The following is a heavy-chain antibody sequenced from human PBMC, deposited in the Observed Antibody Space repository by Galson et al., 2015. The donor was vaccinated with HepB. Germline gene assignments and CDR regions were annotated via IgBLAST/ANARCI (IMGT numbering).Heavy chain of an antibody. V-gene: IGHV3-33*01. CDR2: IWYDGSNK. J-gene: IGHJ3*02. CDR1: GFTFSSYG. Sequence: SLRLSCAASGFTFSSYGMHWVRQAPGKGLEWVAVIWYDGSNKYYADSVKGRFTISRDNSKNTLYPQMNSLRAEDTAVYYCARDRSKWDAFDIWGQGTMVTVSS. CDR3: ARDRSKWDAFDI. D-gene: IGHD2-8*01.